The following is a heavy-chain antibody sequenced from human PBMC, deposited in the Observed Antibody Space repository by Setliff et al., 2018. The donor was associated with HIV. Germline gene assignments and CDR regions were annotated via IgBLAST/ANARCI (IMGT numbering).Heavy chain of an antibody. D-gene: IGHD3-22*01. J-gene: IGHJ4*02. CDR2: IRSKTYGGTT. Sequence: LRLSCTTSGFTFGDYGLNWVRQAPGRGLEWVGFIRSKTYGGTTDFAASVKGRFTISRDDSKSIAYLQMNSLSADDTAVYYCVRGSGYYYFDHWGQGALVTVSS. CDR1: GFTFGDYG. V-gene: IGHV3-49*04. CDR3: VRGSGYYYFDH.